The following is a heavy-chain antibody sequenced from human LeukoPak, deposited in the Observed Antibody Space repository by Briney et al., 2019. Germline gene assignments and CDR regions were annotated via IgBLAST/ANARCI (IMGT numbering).Heavy chain of an antibody. V-gene: IGHV1-18*01. CDR1: GYTFTSYG. CDR3: ASLASLAVAGRFDP. CDR2: ISGYNGNT. J-gene: IGHJ5*02. Sequence: ASVNVSCKASGYTFTSYGISWVRQAPGQGLEWMGWISGYNGNTNYAQKLQGRVAMTTDTSTSTAYMELSSLRSEDTAVYYCASLASLAVAGRFDPWGQGTLVTVSS. D-gene: IGHD6-19*01.